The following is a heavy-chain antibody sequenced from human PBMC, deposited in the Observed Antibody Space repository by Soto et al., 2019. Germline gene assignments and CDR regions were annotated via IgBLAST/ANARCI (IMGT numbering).Heavy chain of an antibody. D-gene: IGHD3-10*01. J-gene: IGHJ6*02. CDR2: INSDGSST. Sequence: EVQVVESGGGLVQPGGSLRLSCAASGFTFSNYWMQWVRQAPGKGLVWVSRINSDGSSTSYADSVKGRFTISRDNAKNTVYLQMNSLRAEETAVYYCARAVRSGSYPYYYYGMDVWGQGTTVTVSS. CDR1: GFTFSNYW. CDR3: ARAVRSGSYPYYYYGMDV. V-gene: IGHV3-74*01.